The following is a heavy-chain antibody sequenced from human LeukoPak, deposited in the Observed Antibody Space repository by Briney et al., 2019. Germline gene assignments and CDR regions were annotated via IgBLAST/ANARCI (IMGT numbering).Heavy chain of an antibody. V-gene: IGHV4-31*11. J-gene: IGHJ4*02. CDR2: IYYSGST. CDR1: GGSISSGGYS. CDR3: ASSYNWNDVGMEGPFDY. D-gene: IGHD1-1*01. Sequence: SQTLSLTCAVSGGSISSGGYSWSWIRQHPGKGLEWIGYIYYSGSTYYNPSLKSRVTISVDTSKNQFSLKLSSVTAADTAVYYCASSYNWNDVGMEGPFDYWGQGTLVTVSS.